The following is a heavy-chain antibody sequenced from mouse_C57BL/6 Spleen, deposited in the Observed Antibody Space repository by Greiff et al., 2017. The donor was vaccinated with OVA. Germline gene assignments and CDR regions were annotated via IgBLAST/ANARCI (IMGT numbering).Heavy chain of an antibody. CDR2: IYPGDGDT. J-gene: IGHJ2*01. Sequence: QVQLQQSGPELVKPGASVKISCKASGYAFSSSWMNWVKQRPGKGLEWIGRIYPGDGDTNYNGKFKGKATLTADKASSTAYMQLSSLTSEDSAVYSCARGDYYGNPDYWGQGTTLTVSS. CDR1: GYAFSSSW. D-gene: IGHD1-1*01. V-gene: IGHV1-82*01. CDR3: ARGDYYGNPDY.